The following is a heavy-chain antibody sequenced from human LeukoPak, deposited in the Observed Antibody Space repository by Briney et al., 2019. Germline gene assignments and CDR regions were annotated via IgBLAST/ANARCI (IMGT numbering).Heavy chain of an antibody. V-gene: IGHV1-18*01. CDR1: GYTFTSYG. J-gene: IGHJ2*01. D-gene: IGHD3-22*01. Sequence: ASVKVSCKASGYTFTSYGISWVRQAPGQGLEWMGWISAYNGNTNYAQKLQGRVTMTTDTSTSTAYMELRSLRSDDTAVYYCARVGSGYYDETFLVGYFDLWGRGTLVTVSS. CDR2: ISAYNGNT. CDR3: ARVGSGYYDETFLVGYFDL.